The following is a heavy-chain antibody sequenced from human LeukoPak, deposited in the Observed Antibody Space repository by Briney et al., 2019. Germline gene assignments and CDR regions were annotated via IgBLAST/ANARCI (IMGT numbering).Heavy chain of an antibody. CDR3: ARPLWTPITTVTTVVFDL. CDR1: GASISSYY. Sequence: SETLSLTCTVSGASISSYYWSWIRRPPGKGPEWIGYVYSSGATSYNPSLKGRVTMSVDTSKNQLPLKLNSVTAADTAVYFCARPLWTPITTVTTVVFDLWGQGTRVTVSS. D-gene: IGHD4-17*01. CDR2: VYSSGAT. J-gene: IGHJ3*01. V-gene: IGHV4-4*09.